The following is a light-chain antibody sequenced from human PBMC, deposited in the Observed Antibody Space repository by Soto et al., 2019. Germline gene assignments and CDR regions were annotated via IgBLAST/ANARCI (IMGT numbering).Light chain of an antibody. CDR2: DVD. V-gene: IGLV2-14*03. Sequence: QSALTQPTSVSGSPGQSITISCTGVSSDIGGYNHVSWYQQHPGNVPRLIIYDVDNRPLGISNRFSGSQSGNTASLSISGLQAEDEADYYCSSYTGSSINTVVFGGGTKLTVL. J-gene: IGLJ2*01. CDR3: SSYTGSSINTVV. CDR1: SSDIGGYNH.